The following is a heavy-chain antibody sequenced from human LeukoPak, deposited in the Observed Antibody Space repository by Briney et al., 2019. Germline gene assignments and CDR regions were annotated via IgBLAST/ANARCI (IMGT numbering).Heavy chain of an antibody. D-gene: IGHD6-13*01. J-gene: IGHJ4*02. Sequence: ASVKVSCKTSGYTFTNYLIHWVRQAPGLGHEWMGVINPRRGSTRYAQKFQDRVVVTRDTSTSTVYMELSSLRSDDTAVYYCARVIAAAPVYWGQGTLVTVSS. CDR1: GYTFTNYL. CDR2: INPRRGST. V-gene: IGHV1-46*01. CDR3: ARVIAAAPVY.